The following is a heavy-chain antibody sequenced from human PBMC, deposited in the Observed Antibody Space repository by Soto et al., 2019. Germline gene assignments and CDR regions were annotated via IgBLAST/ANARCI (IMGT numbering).Heavy chain of an antibody. Sequence: EVQLVESGGGLVKPGGSLRLSCAASGFTFSSYSMNWVRQAPGKGLEWVSSISSSSSYIYYADSVKGRFTISRDNAKNSLYLQMNSLRAEDTAVYSCASIPGGFGELAPDYWGQGTLVTVSS. V-gene: IGHV3-21*01. CDR1: GFTFSSYS. CDR3: ASIPGGFGELAPDY. D-gene: IGHD3-10*01. J-gene: IGHJ4*02. CDR2: ISSSSSYI.